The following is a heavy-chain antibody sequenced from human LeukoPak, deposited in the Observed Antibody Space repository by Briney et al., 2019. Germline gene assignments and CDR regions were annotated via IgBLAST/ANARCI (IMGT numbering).Heavy chain of an antibody. Sequence: SETLSLTCTVSGGSISSSNYYWGWIRQPPGKGLEWIGNIYYSGSTYYNPSFKSRLTISVDTSKNQFSLKLSSVTAADTAVYYCASLRTGDFDYWGQGALVTVSS. V-gene: IGHV4-39*01. CDR1: GGSISSSNYY. CDR2: IYYSGST. J-gene: IGHJ4*02. CDR3: ASLRTGDFDY. D-gene: IGHD3-10*01.